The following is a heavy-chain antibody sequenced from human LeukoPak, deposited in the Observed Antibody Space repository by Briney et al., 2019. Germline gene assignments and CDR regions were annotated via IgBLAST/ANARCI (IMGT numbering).Heavy chain of an antibody. CDR2: ISAYNGNT. D-gene: IGHD2-8*01. J-gene: IGHJ4*02. CDR3: AREGEVYDYFDY. Sequence: VKVSCKASGYTFTSYGISWVRQAPGQGREWMGWISAYNGNTNYAQKLQGRVTMTTDTSTSTAYRELRSLKSADTAVYYCAREGEVYDYFDYWGQGTLVTVSS. CDR1: GYTFTSYG. V-gene: IGHV1-18*01.